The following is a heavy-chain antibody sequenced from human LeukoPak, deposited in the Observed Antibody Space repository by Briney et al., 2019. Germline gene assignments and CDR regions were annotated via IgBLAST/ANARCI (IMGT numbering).Heavy chain of an antibody. CDR1: GFTFSSYA. V-gene: IGHV3-23*01. CDR3: ARGPRYDFWSGPLDYGMDV. D-gene: IGHD3-3*01. J-gene: IGHJ6*02. Sequence: GGSLRLSCAASGFTFSSYAMSWVRQAPGKGLEWVSAISGSGGSTYYADSVKGRFTISRDNSKNTLYLQMNSLRAEDTAVYYCARGPRYDFWSGPLDYGMDVWGQGTTVTVSS. CDR2: ISGSGGST.